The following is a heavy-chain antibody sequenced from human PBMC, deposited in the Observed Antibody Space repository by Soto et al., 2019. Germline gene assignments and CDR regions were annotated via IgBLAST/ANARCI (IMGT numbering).Heavy chain of an antibody. CDR3: AKDSDPRTNQLLFHHYGMDV. Sequence: QVKLVESGGGVVQPGRSLRLSCAASGFTFSAYAMHWVRQAPGKGLEWMAVISYDGNNEYFADSARGRFTISRDNSRNTLYLQLNSLTAEDTAVYYCAKDSDPRTNQLLFHHYGMDVWGQGTTVTVSS. CDR2: ISYDGNNE. CDR1: GFTFSAYA. D-gene: IGHD2-21*02. J-gene: IGHJ6*02. V-gene: IGHV3-30*18.